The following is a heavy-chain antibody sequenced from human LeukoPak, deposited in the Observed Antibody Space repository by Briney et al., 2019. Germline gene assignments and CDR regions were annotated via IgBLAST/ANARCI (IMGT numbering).Heavy chain of an antibody. CDR2: ISGSGGST. V-gene: IGHV3-23*01. D-gene: IGHD3-10*01. J-gene: IGHJ4*02. Sequence: GGSLRLSCAASGVTFSSYAMSWVRQAPGKGLEWVSPISGSGGSTYYADSVKGRFTISRDNSKNTLYLQMNSLRAEDTAVYYCATKAYGSGSSLDWGQGTLVTVSS. CDR1: GVTFSSYA. CDR3: ATKAYGSGSSLD.